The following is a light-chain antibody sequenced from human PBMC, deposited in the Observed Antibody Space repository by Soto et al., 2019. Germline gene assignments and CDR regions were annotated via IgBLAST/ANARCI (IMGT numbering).Light chain of an antibody. V-gene: IGLV1-40*01. CDR3: QSYDSSRRVV. CDR2: GNS. J-gene: IGLJ2*01. CDR1: SSNIGAGYD. Sequence: QSVLTQPPSVSGASGQRVTISCTGSSSNIGAGYDVHWYQQLPGTAPKLLIYGNSNRPSGFPDRFSGSQSGTSASMAITGLQAEDEADYYCQSYDSSRRVVFGGGTKLTVL.